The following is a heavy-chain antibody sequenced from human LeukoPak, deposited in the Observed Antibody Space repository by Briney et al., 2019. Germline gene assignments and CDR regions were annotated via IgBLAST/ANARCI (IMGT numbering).Heavy chain of an antibody. Sequence: ASVKVSCKASGYTFTDYYMHWVRQAPGQGLEWMGWINPNSGGTNYAQKFQGRVTMTRDTSISTAYMELSRLRSDDTAVYYCAKDQEMATIAYYFDYWGQGTLVTVSS. CDR3: AKDQEMATIAYYFDY. CDR2: INPNSGGT. D-gene: IGHD5-24*01. J-gene: IGHJ4*02. V-gene: IGHV1-2*02. CDR1: GYTFTDYY.